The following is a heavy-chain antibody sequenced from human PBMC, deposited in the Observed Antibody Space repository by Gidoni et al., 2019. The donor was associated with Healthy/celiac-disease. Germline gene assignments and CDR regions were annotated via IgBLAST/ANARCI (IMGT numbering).Heavy chain of an antibody. J-gene: IGHJ5*02. CDR2: ISSSSSYI. Sequence: EVQLVESGGGLVKPGGSMRLSCAASGFPFSSYSRNWVRQAPGKGLEWVSSISSSSSYIYYADSVKGRFTISRDNAKNSLYLQMNSLRAEDTAVYYCARRSFYGYNWFDPWGQGTLVTVSS. D-gene: IGHD1-26*01. CDR1: GFPFSSYS. CDR3: ARRSFYGYNWFDP. V-gene: IGHV3-21*01.